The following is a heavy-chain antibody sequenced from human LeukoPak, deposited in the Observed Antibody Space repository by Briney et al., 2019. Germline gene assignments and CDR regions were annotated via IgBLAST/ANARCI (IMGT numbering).Heavy chain of an antibody. J-gene: IGHJ4*02. CDR1: GGTFSSYA. D-gene: IGHD3-22*01. V-gene: IGHV1-69*05. CDR3: ASSRHYYDSSGLY. Sequence: SVKVSFKASGGTFSSYAISWVRQAPGQGLEWMGGIIPIFGTANYAQKFQGRVTITTDESTSTAYMELSSLRSEDTAVYYCASSRHYYDSSGLYWGQGTLVTVSS. CDR2: IIPIFGTA.